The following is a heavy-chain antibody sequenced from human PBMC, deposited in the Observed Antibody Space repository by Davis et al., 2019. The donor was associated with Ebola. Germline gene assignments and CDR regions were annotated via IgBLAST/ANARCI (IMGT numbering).Heavy chain of an antibody. CDR2: IIPILGIA. CDR1: GGTFSSYT. D-gene: IGHD1-26*01. J-gene: IGHJ2*01. Sequence: SVKVSCKASGGTFSSYTISWVRQAPGQGLEWMGRIIPILGIANYAQKFQGRVTITADKSTSTAYMELSSLRSEDTAVYYCARSSPERWYFDLWGRGTLVTVSS. V-gene: IGHV1-69*02. CDR3: ARSSPERWYFDL.